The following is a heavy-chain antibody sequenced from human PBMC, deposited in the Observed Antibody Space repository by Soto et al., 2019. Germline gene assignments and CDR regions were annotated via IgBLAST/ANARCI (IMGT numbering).Heavy chain of an antibody. D-gene: IGHD3-3*01. CDR1: GGSISSYY. CDR3: ARTDFGVVIDYYYYMDV. J-gene: IGHJ6*03. CDR2: IYYSGST. Sequence: SETLSLTCTVSGGSISSYYWSWIRQPPGKGLEWIGYIYYSGSTNYNPSLKSRVTISVDTSKNQFSLKLSSVTAADTAVYYCARTDFGVVIDYYYYMDVWGKGTTVTVSS. V-gene: IGHV4-59*08.